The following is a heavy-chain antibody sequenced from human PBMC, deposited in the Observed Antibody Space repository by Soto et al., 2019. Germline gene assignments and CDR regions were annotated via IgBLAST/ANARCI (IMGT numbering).Heavy chain of an antibody. V-gene: IGHV3-30-3*01. CDR1: GFTFSSYA. CDR3: ARTEKLDYAHYFDY. CDR2: ISYDGSNK. Sequence: PGGSLRLSCAASGFTFSSYAMHWVRQAPGKGLEWVAVISYDGSNKYYADSVKGRFTISRDNSKSTLYLQMNSLRAEDTAVYYCARTEKLDYAHYFDYWGQGTLVTVSS. J-gene: IGHJ4*02. D-gene: IGHD4-17*01.